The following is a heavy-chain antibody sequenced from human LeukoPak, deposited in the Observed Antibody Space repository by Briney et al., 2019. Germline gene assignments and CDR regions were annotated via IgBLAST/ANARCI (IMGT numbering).Heavy chain of an antibody. CDR2: INPNSGGT. D-gene: IGHD2-21*02. CDR1: GYTFTGYY. V-gene: IGHV1-2*04. Sequence: ASVKVSCKASGYTFTGYYMHWMRQAPGQGLEWMGWINPNSGGTNYAQKFQGWVTMTRDTSISTAYMELSRLRSDDTAVYYCAREVGGYSSQDAFDIWGQRTMVTVSS. CDR3: AREVGGYSSQDAFDI. J-gene: IGHJ3*02.